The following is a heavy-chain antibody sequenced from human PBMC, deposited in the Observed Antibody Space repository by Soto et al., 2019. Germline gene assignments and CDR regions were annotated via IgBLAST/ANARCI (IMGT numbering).Heavy chain of an antibody. CDR3: ARGAADYYGSGSYYTRKTSYFDE. J-gene: IGHJ4*02. V-gene: IGHV1-46*01. CDR1: GYTFTSYY. D-gene: IGHD3-10*01. CDR2: INPSGGST. Sequence: GASVKVSCKASGYTFTSYYMHWVRQAPGQGLEWMGIINPSGGSTSYAQKFQGRVTMTRDTSTSTVYMELSSLRSEDTAVYYCARGAADYYGSGSYYTRKTSYFDEWGQGTLVTGSS.